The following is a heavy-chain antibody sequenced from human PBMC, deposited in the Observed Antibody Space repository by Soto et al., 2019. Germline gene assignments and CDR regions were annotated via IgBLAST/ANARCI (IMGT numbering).Heavy chain of an antibody. J-gene: IGHJ4*02. Sequence: EVQLVESGGGLVQPGGSLRLSCAASGFTFSSYSMNWVRQAPGKGLEWVSYISSSSSTIYYADSVKGRFTISRDNAKNSLCLQMRSLRDEDTAVYYCARDAGYSYGPFDYWGQGTLVTVSS. D-gene: IGHD5-18*01. CDR1: GFTFSSYS. CDR2: ISSSSSTI. V-gene: IGHV3-48*02. CDR3: ARDAGYSYGPFDY.